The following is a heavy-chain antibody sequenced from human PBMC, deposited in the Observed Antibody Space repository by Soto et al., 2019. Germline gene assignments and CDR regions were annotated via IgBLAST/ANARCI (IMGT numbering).Heavy chain of an antibody. Sequence: QVQVVQSGTEVKKPGASVKVSCTASGYSLTSNHMHWVRQAPGQGLEWMGIINPSLGRTNYAQKFQGRVAMTWDTSTSTFYMELSSLRSDDPAVYFCARAPYSSTSFFFDHWGQGTLFTVSS. J-gene: IGHJ4*02. CDR1: GYSLTSNH. CDR2: INPSLGRT. V-gene: IGHV1-46*01. D-gene: IGHD5-12*01. CDR3: ARAPYSSTSFFFDH.